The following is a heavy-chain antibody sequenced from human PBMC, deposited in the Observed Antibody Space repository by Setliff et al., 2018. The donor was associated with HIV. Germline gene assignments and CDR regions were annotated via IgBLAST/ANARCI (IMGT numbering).Heavy chain of an antibody. CDR1: GFTFVDYA. J-gene: IGHJ4*02. CDR2: ISYDSRFI. V-gene: IGHV3-21*01. CDR3: ARDRASSGYYARFDH. Sequence: PGGSLRLSCTASGFTFVDYAMAWVRQAPGKGLEWVSSISYDSRFIYHADSMKGRFTISRDNAKKLVYLQMNSLRAEDTAIYYCARDRASSGYYARFDHWGQGTLVTVSS. D-gene: IGHD3-22*01.